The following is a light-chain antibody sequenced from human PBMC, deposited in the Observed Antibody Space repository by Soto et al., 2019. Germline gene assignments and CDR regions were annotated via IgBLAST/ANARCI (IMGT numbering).Light chain of an antibody. V-gene: IGLV2-14*01. CDR2: DVS. CDR3: GSYTSSSTLV. CDR1: SSDVGGYNY. J-gene: IGLJ3*02. Sequence: QSALTQPASVSGSPGQSITISCTGTSSDVGGYNYVSWYQQHPGKAPKLMIYDVSNRPSGVSNRLSGSKSGNTASLTISGLQAEDEADYYFGSYTSSSTLVFGGGTELTVL.